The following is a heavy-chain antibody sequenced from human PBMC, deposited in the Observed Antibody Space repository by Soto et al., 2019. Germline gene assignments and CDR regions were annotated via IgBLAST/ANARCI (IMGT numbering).Heavy chain of an antibody. Sequence: LVKFSCKAAGYTFTGYYMHWGRQAPGQGLEWMGWINPNSGGTNYAQKFQGCVNMTRDTSISTAYMELSRLRSDDTAVYYCAREIYGDYGAPFDYWGQGSLVSVSS. J-gene: IGHJ4*02. CDR2: INPNSGGT. D-gene: IGHD4-17*01. V-gene: IGHV1-2*04. CDR3: AREIYGDYGAPFDY. CDR1: GYTFTGYY.